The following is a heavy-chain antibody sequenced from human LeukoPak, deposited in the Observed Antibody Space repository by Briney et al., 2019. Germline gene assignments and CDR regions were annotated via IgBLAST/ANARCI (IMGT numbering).Heavy chain of an antibody. CDR3: AKDGYYEYVWGSYPAYYFDY. CDR2: IWFDGSNK. J-gene: IGHJ4*02. Sequence: SGGSLRLSCAASGFTFRSYGMHGVRQAPGKGLEWVAFIWFDGSNKSYADSVKGRFTISRDNSKHTLYLQMNSLRAEDTAVYYCAKDGYYEYVWGSYPAYYFDYWGQGTLVTVSS. V-gene: IGHV3-30*02. D-gene: IGHD3-16*02. CDR1: GFTFRSYG.